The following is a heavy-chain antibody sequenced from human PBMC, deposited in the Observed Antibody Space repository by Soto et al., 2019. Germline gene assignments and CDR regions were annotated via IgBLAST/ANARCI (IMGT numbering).Heavy chain of an antibody. J-gene: IGHJ4*02. CDR3: ARDNNDFWSLYPLAFDY. CDR1: GGSLSKYY. D-gene: IGHD3-3*01. V-gene: IGHV4-4*07. CDR2: ISTSGHV. Sequence: SETLSLTCSVSGGSLSKYYWSWIRQPAGKGLEWIGRISTSGHVVSKVSLRSRLTMSVDMSNNHFSLKLTSVTTADTAVYYCARDNNDFWSLYPLAFDYWGQGALVTVSS.